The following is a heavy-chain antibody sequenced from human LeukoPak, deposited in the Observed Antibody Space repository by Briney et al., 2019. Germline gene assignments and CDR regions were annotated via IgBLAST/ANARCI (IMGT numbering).Heavy chain of an antibody. D-gene: IGHD3-3*01. CDR2: ISSSSSYI. Sequence: GGSLRLSCAASGFTFSSYSMNWVRQAPGKGLEWVSSISSSSSYIYYADSVKGRFTISRDNAKNSLYLQMNSLRAEDTAVYYCVRVDFWSGSPRLGFDYWGQGTLVTVSS. CDR1: GFTFSSYS. CDR3: VRVDFWSGSPRLGFDY. J-gene: IGHJ4*02. V-gene: IGHV3-21*01.